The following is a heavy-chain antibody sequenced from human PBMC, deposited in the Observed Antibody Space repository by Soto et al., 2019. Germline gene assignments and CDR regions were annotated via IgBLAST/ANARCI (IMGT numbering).Heavy chain of an antibody. CDR3: AKGGRQWLVTSDFNY. Sequence: VQLVESGGGVVQPGRSLRLSCAASGFTFSDYAMHWVRQAPGKGLEWVAVVSHDGRNTHYADSVKGRCTISRDSCKNTVSLEMTSLRAEDTAVYYCAKGGRQWLVTSDFNYWGQGALVTVSS. CDR1: GFTFSDYA. V-gene: IGHV3-30*18. J-gene: IGHJ4*02. CDR2: VSHDGRNT. D-gene: IGHD6-19*01.